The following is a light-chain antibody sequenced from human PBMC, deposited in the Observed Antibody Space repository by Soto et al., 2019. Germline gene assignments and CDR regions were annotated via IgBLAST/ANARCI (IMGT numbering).Light chain of an antibody. CDR2: DAS. J-gene: IGKJ4*01. CDR1: QSVSSY. V-gene: IGKV3-11*01. CDR3: QQRSNWPPT. Sequence: IGLTQYTTTLPLSPGERAPLSCMASQSVSSYLAWYQQKPGQAPRLLIYDASNRATGIPARFSGSGSGTDFTLTISSLEPEDFAVYYCQQRSNWPPTFGGGTMV.